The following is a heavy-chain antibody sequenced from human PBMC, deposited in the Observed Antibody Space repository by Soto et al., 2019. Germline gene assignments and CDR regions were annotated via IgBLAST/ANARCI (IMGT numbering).Heavy chain of an antibody. D-gene: IGHD1-1*01. CDR3: ATWDEREHAYDV. Sequence: DVQLVESGGGLIQPGESLRLSCAAFGLTISGKKYVAWVRQAPGKGLEWVSALYDVDGSFYADSVKGRFTTSSDSSKTTVYLQMDDLRPDYTAVYYCATWDEREHAYDVWGQGTTVTVSS. CDR1: GLTISGKKY. J-gene: IGHJ3*01. V-gene: IGHV3-53*01. CDR2: LYDVDGS.